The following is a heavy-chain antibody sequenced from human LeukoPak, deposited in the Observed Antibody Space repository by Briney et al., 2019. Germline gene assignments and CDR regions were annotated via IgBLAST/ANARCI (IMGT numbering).Heavy chain of an antibody. D-gene: IGHD1-1*01. CDR2: INPSGGST. CDR3: ARDGSHGTFQH. Sequence: GASVKVSCKASGYTFTSYYMHWVRQAPGQGLEWMGIINPSGGSTSYAQKFQGRVTMTRDMSTSTVYMELSSLRSEDMAVYYCARDGSHGTFQHWGQGTLVTVSS. V-gene: IGHV1-46*01. J-gene: IGHJ1*01. CDR1: GYTFTSYY.